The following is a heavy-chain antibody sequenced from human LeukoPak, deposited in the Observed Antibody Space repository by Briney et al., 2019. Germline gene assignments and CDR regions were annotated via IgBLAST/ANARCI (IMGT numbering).Heavy chain of an antibody. J-gene: IGHJ4*02. Sequence: QAGGSLRLSCAASGCTVSSNYMSWVRQAPGKGLEWVSVIYSGGSTYYADSVKGRFTISRDNSKNTLYLQMNSLRAEDTAVYYCARDQGVGASPSGYWGQGTLVTVSS. D-gene: IGHD1-26*01. V-gene: IGHV3-66*02. CDR3: ARDQGVGASPSGY. CDR2: IYSGGST. CDR1: GCTVSSNY.